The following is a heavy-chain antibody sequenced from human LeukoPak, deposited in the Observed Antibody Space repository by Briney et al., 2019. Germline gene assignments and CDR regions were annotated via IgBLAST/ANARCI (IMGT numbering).Heavy chain of an antibody. D-gene: IGHD6-25*01. V-gene: IGHV3-23*01. CDR1: GFTLSSYE. J-gene: IGHJ6*03. Sequence: PGGSLRLSCTVSGFTLSSYEMSWIRQAPGKGLEWVSSIDYDGGSGHYADSVKGRFTISRDNSNNTLFLHLNSLRGEDTAVYYCAKEGPKSIAATGYYMDVWGKGTTVTISS. CDR2: IDYDGGSG. CDR3: AKEGPKSIAATGYYMDV.